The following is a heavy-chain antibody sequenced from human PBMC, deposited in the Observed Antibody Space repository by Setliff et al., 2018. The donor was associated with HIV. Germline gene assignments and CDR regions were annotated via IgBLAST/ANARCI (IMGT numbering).Heavy chain of an antibody. CDR2: IRYDGSNK. D-gene: IGHD3-22*01. J-gene: IGHJ4*02. Sequence: SLRLSCASSGFSFSNVWMSWVRQAPGKGLEWVAFIRYDGSNKYYADSVKGRFTISRDNSKNSLYLEMNSLRAEDTAIYYCARDYNYIFDSWGQGVLVTVSS. CDR3: ARDYNYIFDS. V-gene: IGHV3-33*08. CDR1: GFSFSNVW.